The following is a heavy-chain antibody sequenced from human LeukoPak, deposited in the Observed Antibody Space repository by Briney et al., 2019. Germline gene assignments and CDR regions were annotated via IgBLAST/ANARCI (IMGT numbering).Heavy chain of an antibody. CDR1: WFNFCSYA. J-gene: IGHJ4*02. CDR3: ARDRIVPCPVTEVFDY. CDR2: ISYDGSNK. Sequence: TGGSLRLSCAAWWFNFCSYAMHGVRQAPGKGLEWVAVISYDGSNKYYADSVKGRFTISRDNSKNTLYLQMNSLRAEAALVYCCARDRIVPCPVTEVFDYWGQGTLVTVSS. D-gene: IGHD6-6*01. V-gene: IGHV3-30*04.